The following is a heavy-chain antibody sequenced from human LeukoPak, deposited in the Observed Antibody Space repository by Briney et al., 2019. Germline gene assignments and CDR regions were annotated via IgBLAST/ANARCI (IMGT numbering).Heavy chain of an antibody. CDR3: AELGITMIGGV. CDR1: GFTFSSYV. D-gene: IGHD3-10*02. CDR2: ISYDGSNE. Sequence: GRSLRLSCAASGFTFSSYVMHWVRQAPGKGLEWVAIISYDGSNEYYADSVKGRFTISRDNAKNSLYLQMNSLRAEDTAVYYCAELGITMIGGVWGKGTTVTISS. J-gene: IGHJ6*04. V-gene: IGHV3-30*04.